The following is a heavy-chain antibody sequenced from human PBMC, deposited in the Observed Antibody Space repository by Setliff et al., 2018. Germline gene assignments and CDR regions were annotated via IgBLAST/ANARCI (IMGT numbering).Heavy chain of an antibody. D-gene: IGHD1-26*01. V-gene: IGHV3-48*01. J-gene: IGHJ4*02. CDR3: ARGAQWGYSGEDYFDY. CDR1: GFTFSKAW. Sequence: GGSLRLSCVVSGFTFSKAWMHWVRQAPGKGLEWVSYITGSSSIIYYADSVKGRFTISRDKSKSTLYLQMNSLRAEDTAVYYCARGAQWGYSGEDYFDYWGQGTLVTVSS. CDR2: ITGSSSII.